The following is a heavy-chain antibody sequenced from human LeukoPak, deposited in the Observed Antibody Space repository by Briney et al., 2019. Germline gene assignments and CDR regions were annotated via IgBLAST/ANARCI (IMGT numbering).Heavy chain of an antibody. D-gene: IGHD5-18*01. CDR2: VTNTGGST. Sequence: GGSLRLSRAASGFSFSLYAMGWVRQAPGKGLEWVSAVTNTGGSTYHADSVRGRFTISRDNSQHTLFLQMDSLRAEDTAVYYCVKGSSDSRPYYFDYWGQGTLVTVSS. V-gene: IGHV3-23*01. CDR3: VKGSSDSRPYYFDY. J-gene: IGHJ4*02. CDR1: GFSFSLYA.